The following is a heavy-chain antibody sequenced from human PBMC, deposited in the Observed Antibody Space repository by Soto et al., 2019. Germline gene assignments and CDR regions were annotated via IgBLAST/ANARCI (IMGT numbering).Heavy chain of an antibody. Sequence: NPSETLSLTCAVSGYSISSGYYWGWIRQPPGKGLEWIGSIYHSGSTYYNPSLKGRVTISVDTSKNQFSLKLSSVTAADTAVYYCARELERIDYWGQGTLVTVSS. CDR3: ARELERIDY. J-gene: IGHJ4*02. CDR2: IYHSGST. CDR1: GYSISSGYY. V-gene: IGHV4-38-2*02. D-gene: IGHD1-1*01.